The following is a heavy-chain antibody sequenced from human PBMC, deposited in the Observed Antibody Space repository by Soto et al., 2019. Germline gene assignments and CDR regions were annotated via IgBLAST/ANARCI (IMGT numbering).Heavy chain of an antibody. D-gene: IGHD1-26*01. J-gene: IGHJ4*02. CDR2: ISGSGGST. CDR3: ARRGSGSYYDY. Sequence: EVQLLESGGGLVQPGGSLRLSCAASGFTFSSYAMRWVRQAPGKGLEWVSAISGSGGSTYYADSVKGRFTTSRDNSKNTLYPQMNSLRAEDTAVYYCARRGSGSYYDYWGQGTLVTVSS. V-gene: IGHV3-23*01. CDR1: GFTFSSYA.